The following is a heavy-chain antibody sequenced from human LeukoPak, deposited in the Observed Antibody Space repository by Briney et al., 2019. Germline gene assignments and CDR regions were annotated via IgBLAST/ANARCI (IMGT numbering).Heavy chain of an antibody. Sequence: ASVEVSCKASGYTFTSYAMNWVRQAPGQGLEWMGWINTNTGNPTYAQGFTGRFVFSLDTSVSTAYLQISSLKAEDTAVYYCARVDEWAGYSYGLYYFDYWGQGTLVTVSS. CDR3: ARVDEWAGYSYGLYYFDY. J-gene: IGHJ4*02. CDR2: INTNTGNP. CDR1: GYTFTSYA. D-gene: IGHD5-18*01. V-gene: IGHV7-4-1*02.